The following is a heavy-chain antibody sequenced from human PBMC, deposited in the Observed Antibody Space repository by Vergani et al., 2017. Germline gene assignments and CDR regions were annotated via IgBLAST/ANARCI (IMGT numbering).Heavy chain of an antibody. J-gene: IGHJ4*02. CDR1: GFTFSSYS. V-gene: IGHV3-48*01. CDR2: ISSSSSTI. Sequence: EVQLVESGGGLVQPGGSLRLSCAASGFTFSSYSMNWVRQAPGKGLEWVSYISSSSSTIYYADSVKGRFTNSRDNAKNSLYLQMNSLRAEDTAVYCCARWGRYLDYYDSSGYYDYFDYWGQGTLVTVSS. D-gene: IGHD3-22*01. CDR3: ARWGRYLDYYDSSGYYDYFDY.